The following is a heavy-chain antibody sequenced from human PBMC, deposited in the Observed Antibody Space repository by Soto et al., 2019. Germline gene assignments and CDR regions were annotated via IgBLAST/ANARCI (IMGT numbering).Heavy chain of an antibody. CDR1: GFTFSSYS. CDR3: ARCTQEEYYFDY. D-gene: IGHD2-2*01. J-gene: IGHJ4*02. V-gene: IGHV3-48*01. CDR2: ISSGSSTI. Sequence: EVQLVESGGGLVQPGGSLRLSCAASGFTFSSYSMNWVRQAPGKGLEWVSYISSGSSTIYYADSVKGRFTISRDNAKNSLYLQMNSLRAEDTAVYYCARCTQEEYYFDYWGQGTLVTVSS.